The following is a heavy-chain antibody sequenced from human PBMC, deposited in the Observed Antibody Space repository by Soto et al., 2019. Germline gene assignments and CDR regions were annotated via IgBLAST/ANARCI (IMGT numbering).Heavy chain of an antibody. D-gene: IGHD2-15*01. CDR1: GYSVSSSDYY. V-gene: IGHV4-39*01. Sequence: TLSLTCSVSGYSVSSSDYYWAWIRQPPGKGLEWIGSMLYSGLTYYNPSLKSRVTLSVDTSKNQFSVRLNSVTAPDTAVYYCAPLSVSLSGPYGIHVWGQGTTVTVSS. J-gene: IGHJ6*02. CDR3: APLSVSLSGPYGIHV. CDR2: MLYSGLT.